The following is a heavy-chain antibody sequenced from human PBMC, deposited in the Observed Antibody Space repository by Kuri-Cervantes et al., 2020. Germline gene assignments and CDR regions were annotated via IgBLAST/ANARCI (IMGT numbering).Heavy chain of an antibody. Sequence: ASVKVSCKASGYTFTSYGISWVRQAPGQGLEWMGWINPNSGGTNYAQKFQGRVTMTKDTSTSTAYMELSRLRSDDTAVYYCATERTDGDYPDYWGQGTLVTVSS. D-gene: IGHD4-17*01. CDR3: ATERTDGDYPDY. CDR2: INPNSGGT. CDR1: GYTFTSYG. V-gene: IGHV1-2*02. J-gene: IGHJ4*02.